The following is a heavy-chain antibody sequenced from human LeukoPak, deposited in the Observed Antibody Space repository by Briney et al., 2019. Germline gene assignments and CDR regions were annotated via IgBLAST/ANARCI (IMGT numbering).Heavy chain of an antibody. J-gene: IGHJ5*02. Sequence: PGGSLRLSCAASGSTLSNYDMNWVRQAPGKGLEWVSSISTSSRYIYYKDSVRGRFTISRDDAKNSLYLEMNSLRAEDTAVYYCARADCSSSTCYLRRSWFDPWGQGTLVTVSS. V-gene: IGHV3-21*01. CDR1: GSTLSNYD. D-gene: IGHD2-2*01. CDR3: ARADCSSSTCYLRRSWFDP. CDR2: ISTSSRYI.